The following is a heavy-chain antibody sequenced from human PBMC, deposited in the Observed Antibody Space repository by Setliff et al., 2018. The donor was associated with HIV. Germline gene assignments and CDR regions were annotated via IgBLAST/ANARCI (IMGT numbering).Heavy chain of an antibody. V-gene: IGHV3-23*01. Sequence: GGSLRLSCAASGFTFNTYATSWVRQAPGKGLEWVSVISGSGASTFYAGSVKGRFTIARDNSKNTLYLQMNGLRVEDTAVYYCAKDGISGGAYPPYYFDYWGHGTLVTVSS. CDR1: GFTFNTYA. CDR3: AKDGISGGAYPPYYFDY. J-gene: IGHJ4*01. CDR2: ISGSGAST. D-gene: IGHD2-15*01.